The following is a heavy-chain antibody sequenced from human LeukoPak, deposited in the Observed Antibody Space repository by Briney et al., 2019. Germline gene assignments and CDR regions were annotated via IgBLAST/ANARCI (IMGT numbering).Heavy chain of an antibody. CDR3: ARDQYGTFDY. V-gene: IGHV4-30-2*01. CDR2: IYHSGST. D-gene: IGHD4-17*01. J-gene: IGHJ4*02. Sequence: SETLSLTCAVSGGSISSGGYSWSWIRQPPGKGLEWIGYIYHSGSTYYNPSLKSRVTISVDRSKNQFSLKLSSVTAADTAVYYCARDQYGTFDYWGQGTLVTVSS. CDR1: GGSISSGGYS.